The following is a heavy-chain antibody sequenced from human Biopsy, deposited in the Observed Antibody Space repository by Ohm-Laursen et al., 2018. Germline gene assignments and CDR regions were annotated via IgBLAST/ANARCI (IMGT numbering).Heavy chain of an antibody. CDR2: VTTTSSYI. D-gene: IGHD6-19*01. CDR1: GFDFSDYS. CDR3: VRVGGAGSDWYVDS. J-gene: IGHJ4*02. Sequence: SLRLSCTASGFDFSDYSMSWVRQAPGKGLEWVSSVTTTSSYIYYADSVKGRFTISRDNAKNSLYLQMNSLRAEDTAVYYCVRVGGAGSDWYVDSWGQGTLVTVSS. V-gene: IGHV3-21*01.